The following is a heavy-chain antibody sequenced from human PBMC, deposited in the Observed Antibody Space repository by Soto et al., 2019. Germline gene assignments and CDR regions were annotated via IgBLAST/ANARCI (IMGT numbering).Heavy chain of an antibody. D-gene: IGHD2-15*01. CDR1: GFTFGDHY. CDR3: AREEAASIVNFDY. V-gene: IGHV3-72*01. Sequence: GGSLRLSCAASGFTFGDHYMDWVRQAPGKGLEWVGRTRNKANSYTTEYAASVRGRFTVSRDDSKNSLFLQMNSLKTEDTAVYYCAREEAASIVNFDYWGQGTLVTVSS. CDR2: TRNKANSYTT. J-gene: IGHJ4*02.